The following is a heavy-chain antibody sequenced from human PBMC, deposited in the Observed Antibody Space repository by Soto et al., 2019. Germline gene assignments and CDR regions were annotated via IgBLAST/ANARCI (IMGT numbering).Heavy chain of an antibody. V-gene: IGHV2-5*02. Sequence: PTLVNPTQTLTLTCTFSGFSLSTSGVGVGWIRQPPGKALEWLALIYWDDDKRYSPSLKSRLTITKDTSKNQVVLTMTNMDPVDTATYYCAHRPGTGPRSGDPGTYFDYWGQGTLVTVSS. CDR3: AHRPGTGPRSGDPGTYFDY. CDR1: GFSLSTSGVG. D-gene: IGHD4-17*01. J-gene: IGHJ4*02. CDR2: IYWDDDK.